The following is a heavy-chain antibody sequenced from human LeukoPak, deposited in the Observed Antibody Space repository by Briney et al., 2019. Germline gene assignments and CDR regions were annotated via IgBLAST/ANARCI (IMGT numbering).Heavy chain of an antibody. CDR3: ARPIDNGSGSYYFPY. D-gene: IGHD3-10*01. J-gene: IGHJ4*02. V-gene: IGHV3-30-3*01. CDR1: RFSFHYYA. Sequence: GGSLRLSCAASRFSFHYYAMHWVRQAPGKGLEWVAVISYDGANEYYADSVKGRLTISRDNSKNTLYMEMSSLRPEDTAVYYCARPIDNGSGSYYFPYWGQGTLVTVSS. CDR2: ISYDGANE.